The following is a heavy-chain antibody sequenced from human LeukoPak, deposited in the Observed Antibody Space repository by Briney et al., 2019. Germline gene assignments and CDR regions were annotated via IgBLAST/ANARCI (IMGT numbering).Heavy chain of an antibody. Sequence: GGSLRLSCAASGFTFSNYWMHWVRQAPGKGLVWVSRINIDGSTRYADSVEGRFTISRDNAKNTLYLQMNSLRAEDTAVYYCARAGGSGWFDPWGQGTLVTVSS. CDR3: ARAGGSGWFDP. D-gene: IGHD3-10*01. V-gene: IGHV3-74*01. J-gene: IGHJ5*02. CDR2: INIDGST. CDR1: GFTFSNYW.